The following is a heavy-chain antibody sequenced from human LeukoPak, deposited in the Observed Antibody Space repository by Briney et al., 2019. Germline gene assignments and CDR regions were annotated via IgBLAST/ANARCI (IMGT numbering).Heavy chain of an antibody. Sequence: PGGSMRLSCAASGCTFSSYAMSWVRQAPGKGQGWVSAISGSGGSTYYADSVKGRFTISRDNSKNTLYLQMNSLRAEDTPVYYCPHERYYDFWSGYLNCLDYWAQGPLVTVSS. CDR3: PHERYYDFWSGYLNCLDY. D-gene: IGHD3-3*01. CDR1: GCTFSSYA. V-gene: IGHV3-23*01. J-gene: IGHJ4*02. CDR2: ISGSGGST.